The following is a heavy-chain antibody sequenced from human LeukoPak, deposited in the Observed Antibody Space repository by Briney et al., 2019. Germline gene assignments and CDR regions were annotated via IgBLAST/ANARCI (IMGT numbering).Heavy chain of an antibody. Sequence: ASVRVSCKASGYTFTSYGISWVRQAPGQGLEWMGWISADNGNTNYAQKLQGRVTMTTDTSTSTAYMELRSLRSDDTAVYYCARDEIIVGATKGSDYWGQGTLVTVSS. V-gene: IGHV1-18*04. D-gene: IGHD1-26*01. CDR2: ISADNGNT. CDR3: ARDEIIVGATKGSDY. CDR1: GYTFTSYG. J-gene: IGHJ4*02.